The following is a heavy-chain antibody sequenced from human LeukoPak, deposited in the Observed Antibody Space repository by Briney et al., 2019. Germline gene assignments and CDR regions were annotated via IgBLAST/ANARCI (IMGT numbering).Heavy chain of an antibody. J-gene: IGHJ4*02. Sequence: GGSLRLSCAASGFTFSTYGMHWARQAPGRGLEWVAAILFDGSKQYYEDSVKGRFTIFRDNSRSTLYLQLNSLRDEDTAVYYCAKGAVGGHGFDYWGQGTLVTVSS. CDR2: ILFDGSKQ. CDR3: AKGAVGGHGFDY. V-gene: IGHV3-30*18. D-gene: IGHD6-19*01. CDR1: GFTFSTYG.